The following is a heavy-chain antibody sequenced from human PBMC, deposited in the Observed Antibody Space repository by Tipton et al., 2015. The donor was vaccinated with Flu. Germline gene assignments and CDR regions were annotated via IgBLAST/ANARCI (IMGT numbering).Heavy chain of an antibody. CDR2: IYSSGST. J-gene: IGHJ4*02. Sequence: TLSLTCTVSGASISSWSYYWGWIRQPPGKGLEWIGCIYSSGSTYYNPSLKSRVTISLDTSKNQFSLKLSSVTAADTAVYYCATYYYGSGTQSAFDYWGQGTLVTVSS. V-gene: IGHV4-39*07. CDR1: GASISSWSYY. CDR3: ATYYYGSGTQSAFDY. D-gene: IGHD3-10*01.